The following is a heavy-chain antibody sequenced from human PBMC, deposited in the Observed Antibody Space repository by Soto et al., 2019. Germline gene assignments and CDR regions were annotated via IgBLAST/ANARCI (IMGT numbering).Heavy chain of an antibody. CDR1: GFTFTSFG. J-gene: IGHJ4*02. Sequence: QVRLVESGGGVVQPGRSLRLSCAASGFTFTSFGIHWVSQAPGKGLEWVAVISYDGGNRYYADFVKGRFTISRDNSKKTLYLQINSLRPEDTAVYYCARDYRRFDFWGQGTLVTVSS. CDR2: ISYDGGNR. V-gene: IGHV3-30*03. CDR3: ARDYRRFDF.